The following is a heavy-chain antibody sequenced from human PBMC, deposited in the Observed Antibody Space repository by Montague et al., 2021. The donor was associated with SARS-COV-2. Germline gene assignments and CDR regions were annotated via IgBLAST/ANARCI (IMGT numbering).Heavy chain of an antibody. V-gene: IGHV4-39*01. J-gene: IGHJ5*02. D-gene: IGHD2-2*01. Sequence: SETLSLTCTVSGGSISSSSYYWGWIRQPPGKGLEWIGSIYYGGSTYYXXXLKSRVTISVDTSKNQFSLKLSSVTAADTAVYYCARQGDQLLLEYWFDPWGQGTLVTVSS. CDR2: IYYGGST. CDR3: ARQGDQLLLEYWFDP. CDR1: GGSISSSSYY.